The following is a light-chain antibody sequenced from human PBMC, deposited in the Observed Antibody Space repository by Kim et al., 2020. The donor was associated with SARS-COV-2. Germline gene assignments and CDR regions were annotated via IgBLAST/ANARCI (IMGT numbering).Light chain of an antibody. CDR2: EVS. Sequence: EVVLTQSPATLSLSPGERATLSCRASLSVSTRLAWYQQKPGQPPRLLMYEVSNRATATPARFSGSGSGTDFTLTISSLEPEDFAVYYCQQRKSWPLTFGQGTRLGIK. J-gene: IGKJ5*01. CDR1: LSVSTR. CDR3: QQRKSWPLT. V-gene: IGKV3-11*01.